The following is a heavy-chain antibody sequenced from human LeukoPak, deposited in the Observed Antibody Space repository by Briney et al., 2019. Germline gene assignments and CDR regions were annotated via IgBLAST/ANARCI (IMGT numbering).Heavy chain of an antibody. CDR3: AKTPPTIFGVVISLGPQAGY. CDR2: IRYDGSNK. V-gene: IGHV3-30*02. CDR1: GFTFSSYG. Sequence: PGGSLRLSCAASGFTFSSYGMHWVRQAPGKGLEWVAFIRYDGSNKYYADSVKGRFTISRDNSKNTLYLQMNSLRAEDTAVYYCAKTPPTIFGVVISLGPQAGYWGQGTLVTVTS. D-gene: IGHD3-3*01. J-gene: IGHJ4*02.